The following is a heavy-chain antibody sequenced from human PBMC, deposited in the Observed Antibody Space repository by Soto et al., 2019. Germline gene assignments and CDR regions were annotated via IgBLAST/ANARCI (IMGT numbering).Heavy chain of an antibody. Sequence: QVQLVESGGGVVQPGTSLRLSCAASGFTLSSSVMHWVRQAPGKGLEWVAVFWKDGTTKYYADSVKGRFTISRDNSKNTLYLELNSLRPEDTALYYYAKGKRPPPPYSAYEPFDYWGHGTLVSVSS. V-gene: IGHV3-33*06. CDR3: AKGKRPPPPYSAYEPFDY. CDR1: GFTLSSSV. D-gene: IGHD5-12*01. CDR2: FWKDGTTK. J-gene: IGHJ4*01.